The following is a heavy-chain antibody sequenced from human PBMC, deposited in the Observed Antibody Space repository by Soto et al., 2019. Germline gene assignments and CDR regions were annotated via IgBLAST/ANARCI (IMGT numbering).Heavy chain of an antibody. CDR3: AREGYYMDV. Sequence: SETLSLTCTVSGGSISSYYWSWIRQLPGKGLEWIGYIYYSGSTNYNPSLKSRVTISVDTSKNQFSLKLSSVTAADTAVYYCAREGYYMDVWGKGTTVTVSS. CDR2: IYYSGST. V-gene: IGHV4-59*01. J-gene: IGHJ6*03. CDR1: GGSISSYY.